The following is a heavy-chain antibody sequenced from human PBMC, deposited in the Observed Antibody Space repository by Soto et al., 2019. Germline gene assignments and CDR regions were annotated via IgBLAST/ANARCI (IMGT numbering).Heavy chain of an antibody. CDR3: ARGWRQWLIAGGWFDP. CDR1: GGSFSGYY. Sequence: SGTLSLTCAVYGGSFSGYYWSWIRQPPGKGLEWIGEINHSGSTNYNPSLKSRVTISVDTSKNQFSLKLSSVTAADTAVYYCARGWRQWLIAGGWFDPWGQGTLVTVSS. J-gene: IGHJ5*02. CDR2: INHSGST. D-gene: IGHD6-19*01. V-gene: IGHV4-34*01.